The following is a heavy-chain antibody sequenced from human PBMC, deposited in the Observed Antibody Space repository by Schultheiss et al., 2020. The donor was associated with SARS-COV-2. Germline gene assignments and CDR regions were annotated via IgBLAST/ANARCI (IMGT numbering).Heavy chain of an antibody. J-gene: IGHJ3*02. D-gene: IGHD1-26*01. CDR3: AKLVGATFDAFDI. CDR1: GFTFSSYW. Sequence: GESLKISCAASGFTFSSYWMHWVRQAPGKGLVWVSAISGSGGSTYYADSVKGRFTISRDKAKNSLYLQMNSLRAEDTAVYYCAKLVGATFDAFDIWGQGTMVTVSS. CDR2: ISGSGGST. V-gene: IGHV3-23*01.